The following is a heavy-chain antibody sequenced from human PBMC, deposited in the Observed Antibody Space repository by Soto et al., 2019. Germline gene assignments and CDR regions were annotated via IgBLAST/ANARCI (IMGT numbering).Heavy chain of an antibody. V-gene: IGHV1-2*04. D-gene: IGHD2-15*01. CDR1: GYTFTGYY. CDR2: INPNSGGT. Sequence: GASVKVSCKASGYTFTGYYMHWVRQAPGQGLEWMGWINPNSGGTNYAQKFQGWVTMTRDTSISTAYMELSRLRSDDTAVYYCARALFLGYCSGGSCYGGWAPYWSDPWGQGPLVTVSS. CDR3: ARALFLGYCSGGSCYGGWAPYWSDP. J-gene: IGHJ5*02.